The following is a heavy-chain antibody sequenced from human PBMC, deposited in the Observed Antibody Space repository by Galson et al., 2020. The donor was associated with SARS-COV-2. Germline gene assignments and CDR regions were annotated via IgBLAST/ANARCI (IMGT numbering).Heavy chain of an antibody. CDR3: ARPSSSGYYSVWYFDL. V-gene: IGHV4-38-2*01. J-gene: IGHJ2*01. CDR2: SYQGGTT. CDR1: GLSNSSDFY. D-gene: IGHD3-22*01. Sequence: SETLSLTCAVSGLSNSSDFYWGWFRQPPGKGLEWIGNSYQGGTTYYNPSLQSRVTISIDRSKNQFSLKMTSVTAADTAIYYCARPSSSGYYSVWYFDLWGRGTLVTVSS.